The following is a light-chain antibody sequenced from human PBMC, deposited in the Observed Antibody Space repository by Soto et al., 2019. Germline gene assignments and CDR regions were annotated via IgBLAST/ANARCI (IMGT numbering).Light chain of an antibody. CDR1: QRITTH. J-gene: IGKJ1*01. Sequence: DIQMTQSPSSLSASVGDRVTISCRASQRITTHLNWYQQRPGKAPSFLIYAATYLPEGVPSRFSGSGSGTDFTLTIAGLQPDDFATYFCHQIHTTTWTFGQGTKVDIK. V-gene: IGKV1-39*01. CDR3: HQIHTTTWT. CDR2: AAT.